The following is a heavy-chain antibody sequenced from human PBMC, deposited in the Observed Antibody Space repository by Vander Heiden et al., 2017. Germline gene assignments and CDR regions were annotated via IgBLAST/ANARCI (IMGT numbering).Heavy chain of an antibody. CDR2: ISSSSSYI. CDR3: ARPMYHYYYYYGMDV. D-gene: IGHD2-2*01. Sequence: EVQPVESGGGLVKPGGSLSLSCAASGLTFRGYSMNWVRQAPGKGLEWFSSISSSSSYIYYADSVKSRFTISRDNAKNSLYLQMNSLRAEDTAVYYCARPMYHYYYYYGMDVWGQGTTVTVSS. V-gene: IGHV3-21*01. J-gene: IGHJ6*02. CDR1: GLTFRGYS.